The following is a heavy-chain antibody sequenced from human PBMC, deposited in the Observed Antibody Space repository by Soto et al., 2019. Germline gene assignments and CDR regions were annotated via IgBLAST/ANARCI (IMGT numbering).Heavy chain of an antibody. CDR2: IYSGGST. D-gene: IGHD4-17*01. CDR1: GFTVSSNY. V-gene: IGHV3-53*01. CDR3: ARNTVTSSWGAFDI. J-gene: IGHJ3*02. Sequence: GGSLRLSCAASGFTVSSNYMSWVRQAPGKGLEWVSVIYSGGSTYYADSVKGRFTISRDNSKNTLYLQMNSLRAEDTAVYYCARNTVTSSWGAFDIWGQGTMVTVSS.